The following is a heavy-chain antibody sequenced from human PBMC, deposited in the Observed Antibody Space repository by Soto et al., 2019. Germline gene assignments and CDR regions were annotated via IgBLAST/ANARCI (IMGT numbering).Heavy chain of an antibody. CDR3: ARQIGDDPFDI. J-gene: IGHJ3*02. CDR1: GGSISTYY. Sequence: QMHLQESGPRLLKASETLSLTCTVSGGSISTYYWNWIRQSPGKGLGWIGYIYRTGSTHYNPSLNSRVAISLDTSRNKFSLRLNSVTAADTAIYFCARQIGDDPFDIWGQGAMVTVSS. CDR2: IYRTGST. D-gene: IGHD3-3*01. V-gene: IGHV4-4*09.